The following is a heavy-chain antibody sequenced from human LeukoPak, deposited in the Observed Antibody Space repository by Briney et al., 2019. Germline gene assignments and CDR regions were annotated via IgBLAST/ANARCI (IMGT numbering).Heavy chain of an antibody. D-gene: IGHD3-3*01. J-gene: IGHJ5*02. CDR2: ISCSGGST. Sequence: LPGGPLRLPCAASGFTYSSYDMSWPRQSPGKGLVGVSAISCSGGSTYYADSVKGRFTISRDNSKNTLYLQMNSLRAEDTAVYYCAKAHWSGYFPNWFDPWGQGTLVTVSS. V-gene: IGHV3-23*01. CDR1: GFTYSSYD. CDR3: AKAHWSGYFPNWFDP.